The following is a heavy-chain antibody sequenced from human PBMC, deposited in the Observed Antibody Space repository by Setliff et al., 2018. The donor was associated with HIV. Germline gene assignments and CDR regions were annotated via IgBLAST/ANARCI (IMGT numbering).Heavy chain of an antibody. J-gene: IGHJ5*02. D-gene: IGHD5-12*01. Sequence: LRLSCAASGFTFSDYYMTWVRQAPGKGLEWVGHIKSKTDGGTTDYAAPVKGRFTISRDDSKTTLYLQMNSLKTEDTAVYYCTTEDPWLRFGHWGQGTLVTVSS. CDR2: IKSKTDGGTT. CDR1: GFTFSDYY. V-gene: IGHV3-15*01. CDR3: TTEDPWLRFGH.